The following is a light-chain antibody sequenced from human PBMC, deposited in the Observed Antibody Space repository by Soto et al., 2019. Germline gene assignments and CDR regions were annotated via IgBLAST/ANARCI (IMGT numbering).Light chain of an antibody. CDR1: SSDVGDYNH. CDR2: ELS. J-gene: IGLJ1*01. Sequence: QSALTQPASVSGSPGQSITVSCTGTSSDVGDYNHVSWYQQYPGKAPKLIIYELSNRPSGISNRFSGSKSFNTASLTISGLQTEDEADYYCSSYTSSSTLLYVFGTGTKVTVL. CDR3: SSYTSSSTLLYV. V-gene: IGLV2-14*01.